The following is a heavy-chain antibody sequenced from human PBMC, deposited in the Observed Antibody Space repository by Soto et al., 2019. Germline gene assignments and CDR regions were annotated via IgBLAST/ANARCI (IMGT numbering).Heavy chain of an antibody. V-gene: IGHV3-74*01. CDR3: ATSHIGPSGWLEA. J-gene: IGHJ5*02. Sequence: VGSLRLACASFEFSISSDGMHWVRQSPGKGLVWVSRISRDGRNIDYADSLKGRLTISRDNAKNTLFLQINSLRVEDTAVYYCATSHIGPSGWLEAGAQG. CDR2: ISRDGRNI. CDR1: EFSISSDG.